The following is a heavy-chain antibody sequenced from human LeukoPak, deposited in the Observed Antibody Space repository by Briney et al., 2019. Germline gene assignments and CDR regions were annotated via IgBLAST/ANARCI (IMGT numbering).Heavy chain of an antibody. Sequence: TGGSLRLSCAASGFTFSSYSMNWVRQAPGKGLEWVSSISSSSSYIYYADSVKGRFTISRDNAKNSLYLRMNSLRAEDTAVYYCARSEYDSSGYTFDYWGQGTLVTVSS. J-gene: IGHJ4*02. V-gene: IGHV3-21*01. CDR1: GFTFSSYS. D-gene: IGHD3-22*01. CDR2: ISSSSSYI. CDR3: ARSEYDSSGYTFDY.